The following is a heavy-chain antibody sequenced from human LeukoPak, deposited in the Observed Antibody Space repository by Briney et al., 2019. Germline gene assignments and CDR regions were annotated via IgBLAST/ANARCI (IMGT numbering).Heavy chain of an antibody. V-gene: IGHV3-73*01. CDR2: IRSKANSYAT. J-gene: IGHJ4*02. D-gene: IGHD5-18*01. Sequence: GGSLRLSCAASGFTFSGSAMHWVRQASGKGLEWVGRIRSKANSYATAYAASVKGRFTISRDDSKNTAYLQMNSLKTEDAAVYYCIAHDVDTAMVTDYWGQGTLVTVSS. CDR3: IAHDVDTAMVTDY. CDR1: GFTFSGSA.